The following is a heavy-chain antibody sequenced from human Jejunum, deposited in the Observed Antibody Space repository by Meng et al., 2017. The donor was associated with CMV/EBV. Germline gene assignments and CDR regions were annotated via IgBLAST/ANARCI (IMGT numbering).Heavy chain of an antibody. V-gene: IGHV3-23*01. CDR2: IFNDGRT. CDR3: ARDSMMGY. D-gene: IGHD2/OR15-2a*01. CDR1: GFTFTTYA. J-gene: IGHJ4*01. Sequence: VQLLESGGGLVRPGGSLRLSCAASGFTFTTYAMNWVRQAPGKGLEWVSIIFNDGRTFYADSVKGRFTISRDNSQNTLYLQMNSLRAEDTAVYYCARDSMMGYWGQGTLVTVSS.